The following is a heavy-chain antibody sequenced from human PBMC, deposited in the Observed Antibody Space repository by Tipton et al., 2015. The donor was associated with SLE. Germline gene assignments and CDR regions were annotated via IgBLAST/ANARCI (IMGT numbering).Heavy chain of an antibody. J-gene: IGHJ1*01. CDR1: GGSISSSTYY. D-gene: IGHD1-26*01. V-gene: IGHV4-39*07. CDR2: IYYSGST. CDR3: ARYGTYDGSRYFQH. Sequence: TLSLTCIVSGGSISSSTYYWTWIRQPPGKGLEWIGYIYYSGSTYYNPSLKSRVTISVDTSKNQFSLKLSSVTAADTAVYYCARYGTYDGSRYFQHWGQGTLVTVPS.